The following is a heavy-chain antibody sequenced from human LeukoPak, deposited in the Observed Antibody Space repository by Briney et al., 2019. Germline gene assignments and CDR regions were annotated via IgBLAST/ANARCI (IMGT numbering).Heavy chain of an antibody. CDR3: ARQSDCSSTSCYSAFDI. CDR2: IIPIFGTA. D-gene: IGHD2-2*02. V-gene: IGHV1-69*05. Sequence: ASVKVSCKASGGTFSSYAISWVRQAPGQGLEWMGGIIPIFGTANYAQKFQGRVTITTDESTSTAYMELSSLRSEDTAVYYCARQSDCSSTSCYSAFDIWGQGTMVTVSS. CDR1: GGTFSSYA. J-gene: IGHJ3*02.